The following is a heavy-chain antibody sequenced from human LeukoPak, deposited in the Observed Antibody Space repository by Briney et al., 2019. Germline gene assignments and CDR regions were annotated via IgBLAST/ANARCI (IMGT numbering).Heavy chain of an antibody. V-gene: IGHV3-48*01. Sequence: GGSLRLSCAASGFTFSSYSMNWVRQAPGKGLEWVSYISSSSSTIYYADSVKGRFTISRDNAKNSLYLQMNSLRAEDTAVYYCARDRYYDSSGYLGSDYWGQGTLVTVSS. D-gene: IGHD3-22*01. CDR1: GFTFSSYS. J-gene: IGHJ4*02. CDR2: ISSSSSTI. CDR3: ARDRYYDSSGYLGSDY.